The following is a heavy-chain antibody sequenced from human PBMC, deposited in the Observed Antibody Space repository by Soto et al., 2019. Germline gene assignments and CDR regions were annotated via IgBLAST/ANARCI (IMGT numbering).Heavy chain of an antibody. CDR1: GFTFSNAW. J-gene: IGHJ4*02. Sequence: EVQLVESGGGLVKPGGSLRLSCAASGFTFSNAWMSWVRQAPGKGLEWVGRIKSKTDGGTTDYAAPVKGRFTISRDDSKNTLYLQMNSLKTEDTAVYYCAHLYAYGDYYFDYWGQGTLVTVSS. V-gene: IGHV3-15*01. CDR2: IKSKTDGGTT. CDR3: AHLYAYGDYYFDY. D-gene: IGHD4-17*01.